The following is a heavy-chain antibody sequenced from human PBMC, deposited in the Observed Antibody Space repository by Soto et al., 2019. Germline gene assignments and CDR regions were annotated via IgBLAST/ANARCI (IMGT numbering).Heavy chain of an antibody. V-gene: IGHV4-34*01. Sequence: PSETLSLTCAVYGGSFSGYYWCWIRQPPGKGLEWIGEINHSGSTNYNPSLKSRVTISVDTSKNQFSLKLSSVTAADTAVYYCARGYGRKFDYWGQGTLVTVS. J-gene: IGHJ4*02. CDR2: INHSGST. CDR3: ARGYGRKFDY. D-gene: IGHD3-10*01. CDR1: GGSFSGYY.